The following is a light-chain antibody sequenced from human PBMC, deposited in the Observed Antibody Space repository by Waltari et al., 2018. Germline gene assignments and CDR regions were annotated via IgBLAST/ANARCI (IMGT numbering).Light chain of an antibody. CDR3: LLSYSGADWV. CDR2: DTS. Sequence: QAVVTQEPSLTVSPGGPVTLTCGSSTGAVTSGHYPYGFQQKPGQAPRTLIYDTSNKHAWTPARFSGSLLGGKAALTLSGAQPEDEAEYYCLLSYSGADWVFGGGTKLTVL. CDR1: TGAVTSGHY. J-gene: IGLJ3*02. V-gene: IGLV7-46*01.